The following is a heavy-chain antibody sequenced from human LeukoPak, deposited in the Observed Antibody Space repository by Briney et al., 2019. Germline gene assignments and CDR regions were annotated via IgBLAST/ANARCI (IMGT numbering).Heavy chain of an antibody. Sequence: GGSLRLSCAASGFTFSSYAMHWVRQAPGKGPEWVAVISYDGSNKYYADSVKGRFTISRDNSKNTLYLQMNSLRAEDTAVYYCARDPAYYDFWSGPPRGYFDYWGQGTLVTVSS. D-gene: IGHD3-3*01. V-gene: IGHV3-30-3*01. CDR1: GFTFSSYA. J-gene: IGHJ4*02. CDR3: ARDPAYYDFWSGPPRGYFDY. CDR2: ISYDGSNK.